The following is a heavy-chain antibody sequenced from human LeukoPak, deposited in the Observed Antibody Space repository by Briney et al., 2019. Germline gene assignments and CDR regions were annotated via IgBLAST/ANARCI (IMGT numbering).Heavy chain of an antibody. CDR2: IYYSGST. J-gene: IGHJ1*01. CDR1: GGSISSYY. CDR3: ARASPRWAAADVYFQH. V-gene: IGHV4-59*12. D-gene: IGHD6-13*01. Sequence: SETLSLTCTVSGGSISSYYWSWIRQPPGKGLEWIGYIYYSGSTNYNPSLKSRVTISVDTSKNQFSLKLSSVTAADTAVYYCARASPRWAAADVYFQHWGQGTLVTVSS.